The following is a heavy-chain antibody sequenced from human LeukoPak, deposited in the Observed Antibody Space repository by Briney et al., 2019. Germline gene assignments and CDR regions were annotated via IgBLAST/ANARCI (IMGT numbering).Heavy chain of an antibody. Sequence: APVKVSCKASGYTFTGYYMHWVRQAPGQGLEWMGWINPNSGGTNYAQKFQGRVTMTRDTSISTAYMELSRLRSDDTAVYYCARDKSRMTTVTHHYYYYYYMDVWGKGTTVTVSS. CDR3: ARDKSRMTTVTHHYYYYYYMDV. V-gene: IGHV1-2*02. CDR2: INPNSGGT. J-gene: IGHJ6*03. D-gene: IGHD4-11*01. CDR1: GYTFTGYY.